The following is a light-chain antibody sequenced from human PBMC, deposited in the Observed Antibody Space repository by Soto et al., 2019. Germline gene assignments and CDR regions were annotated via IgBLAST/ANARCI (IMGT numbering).Light chain of an antibody. CDR2: GAS. Sequence: EIVMTQSPATLSVSPGEGATLSCRASQSVSSNLAWYQQKPGQAPRLLIYGASTRATGIPARFSGSGSGTEFSTTTSSRQFEDFLVYYCQQYNNWRPWTFGRGTKVEIK. J-gene: IGKJ1*01. CDR3: QQYNNWRPWT. V-gene: IGKV3-15*01. CDR1: QSVSSN.